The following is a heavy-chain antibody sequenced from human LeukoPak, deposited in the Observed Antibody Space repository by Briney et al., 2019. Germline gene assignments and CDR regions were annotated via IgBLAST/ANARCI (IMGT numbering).Heavy chain of an antibody. Sequence: TGGSLRLSCAVSGFTFSSYEMNWVRQAPGKGLEWVSYISSSGSTIYYADSVKGRFTISRDNAKNSLYLQMNSLRAEDTAVYYCARDQGDYVGFDYWGQGTLVTVSS. CDR3: ARDQGDYVGFDY. CDR1: GFTFSSYE. V-gene: IGHV3-48*03. CDR2: ISSSGSTI. D-gene: IGHD4-23*01. J-gene: IGHJ4*02.